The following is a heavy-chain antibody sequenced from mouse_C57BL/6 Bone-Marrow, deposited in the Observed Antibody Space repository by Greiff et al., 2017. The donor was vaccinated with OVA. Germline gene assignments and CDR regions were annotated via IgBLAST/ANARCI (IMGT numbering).Heavy chain of an antibody. CDR3: ARDGTAY. J-gene: IGHJ3*01. V-gene: IGHV3-6*01. Sequence: EVKLMESGPGLVKPSQSLSLTCSVTGYSITSGYYWNWIRQFPGNKLEWMGYISYDGSNNYNPSLKNRISITRDTSKNQFFLKLNSVTTEDTATYYCARDGTAYWGQGTLVTVSA. D-gene: IGHD4-1*01. CDR1: GYSITSGYY. CDR2: ISYDGSN.